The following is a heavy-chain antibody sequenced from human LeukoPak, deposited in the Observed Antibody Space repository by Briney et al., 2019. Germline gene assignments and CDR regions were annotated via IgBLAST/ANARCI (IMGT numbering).Heavy chain of an antibody. CDR1: GFTVSSNY. J-gene: IGHJ4*02. CDR3: ARAHYDSSVSLDY. V-gene: IGHV3-66*01. CDR2: IYSGGST. Sequence: GGSLRLSCAASGFTVSSNYMSWVRQAPGKGLEWVSVIYSGGSTYYADSVKGRFTISRDNSKNTLYLQMNSLRAEDTAVYYCARAHYDSSVSLDYWGQGTLVTVSS. D-gene: IGHD3-22*01.